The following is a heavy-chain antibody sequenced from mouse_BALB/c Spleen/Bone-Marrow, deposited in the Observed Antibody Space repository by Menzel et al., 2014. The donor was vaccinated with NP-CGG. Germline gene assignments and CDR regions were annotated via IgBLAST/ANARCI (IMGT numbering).Heavy chain of an antibody. D-gene: IGHD1-1*01. Sequence: QSGAELVKPGASVKLSCTDSGCNIKDTYMHWVKQRPEQGLEWIARIDPANGNTKYDPKFQGKATITADTSSNTAYLQLSSLTSEDTAVYYCARGVYGAFACWGQATLVTVSA. J-gene: IGHJ3*01. CDR1: GCNIKDTY. CDR2: IDPANGNT. V-gene: IGHV14-3*02. CDR3: ARGVYGAFAC.